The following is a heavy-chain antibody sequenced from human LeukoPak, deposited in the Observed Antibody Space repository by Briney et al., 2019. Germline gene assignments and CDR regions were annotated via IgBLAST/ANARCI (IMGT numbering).Heavy chain of an antibody. D-gene: IGHD5-18*01. Sequence: ASVKVSCKASGYTFTGYYMHWVRQAPGQGLERMGWINPNSGGTNYAQKFQGWVTMTRDTSISTAYMELSRLRSDDTAVYYCARGVRTAMVPFDYWGQGTLVTVSS. J-gene: IGHJ4*02. CDR2: INPNSGGT. CDR1: GYTFTGYY. CDR3: ARGVRTAMVPFDY. V-gene: IGHV1-2*04.